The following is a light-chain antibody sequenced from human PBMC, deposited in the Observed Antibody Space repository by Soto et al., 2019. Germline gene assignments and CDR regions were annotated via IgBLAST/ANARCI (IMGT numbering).Light chain of an antibody. J-gene: IGKJ5*01. Sequence: EIVMTQSPATLSVSPGERATLFFSASLSVISNYVAWYQQKPGQAPRLLIYGASSRATGIPDRFSGSGSGTDFTLTISRLEPEDFAVYYCQQYGSSLITFGQGTRLEIK. V-gene: IGKV3-20*01. CDR2: GAS. CDR3: QQYGSSLIT. CDR1: LSVISNY.